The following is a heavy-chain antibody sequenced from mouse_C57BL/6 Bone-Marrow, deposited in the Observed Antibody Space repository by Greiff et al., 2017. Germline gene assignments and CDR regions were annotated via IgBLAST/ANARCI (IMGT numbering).Heavy chain of an antibody. CDR1: GYTFTSYW. CDR2: IDPSDSHT. Sequence: QVQLQQPGAELVKPGASVKLSCKASGYTFTSYWMQWVKQRPGQGLEWIGEIDPSDSHTNYNQKFKGKATLTVDTSSSTAYMQLSSLTSEDSAVYYCARHDYYAMDYWGQGTSVTVSS. V-gene: IGHV1-50*01. J-gene: IGHJ4*01. CDR3: ARHDYYAMDY.